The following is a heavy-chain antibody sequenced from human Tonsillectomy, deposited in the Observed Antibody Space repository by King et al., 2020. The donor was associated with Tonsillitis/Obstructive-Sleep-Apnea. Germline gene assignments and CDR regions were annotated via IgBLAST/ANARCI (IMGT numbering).Heavy chain of an antibody. D-gene: IGHD2-2*01. Sequence: VQLVESGGGLVQPGESLRLSCATSGFTFSNSAMSWVRQAPETGLEWVSAISGSGGSTYYAESVKGQFTISRDNSKNTLYLDMNTLRAEDTAVYYCAKAPTVLPAFFDYWGQGTLVTVSS. CDR3: AKAPTVLPAFFDY. V-gene: IGHV3-23*04. CDR1: GFTFSNSA. CDR2: ISGSGGST. J-gene: IGHJ4*02.